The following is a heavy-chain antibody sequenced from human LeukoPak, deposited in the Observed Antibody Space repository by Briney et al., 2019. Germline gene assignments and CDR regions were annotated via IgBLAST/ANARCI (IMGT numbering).Heavy chain of an antibody. V-gene: IGHV4-59*01. D-gene: IGHD6-13*01. CDR3: ARPYSSNWYDAFHF. J-gene: IGHJ3*01. CDR1: GGSLNPFY. Sequence: SETLSLTCTVSGGSLNPFYWSWIRQPPGKGLEWIGYVSYRGSTNYNPSLKSRVTISVDTSKNQFSLKLSSVTAADTAVYYCARPYSSNWYDAFHFWGQGTMVTVSS. CDR2: VSYRGST.